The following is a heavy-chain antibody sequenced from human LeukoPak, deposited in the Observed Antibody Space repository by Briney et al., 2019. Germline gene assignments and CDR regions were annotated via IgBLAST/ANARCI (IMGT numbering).Heavy chain of an antibody. V-gene: IGHV3-23*01. CDR1: GLTSNNFG. CDR3: AKERLVVPARSEFDS. J-gene: IGHJ4*02. D-gene: IGHD2-2*01. CDR2: IGGRGDRT. Sequence: GGSLRLSCVASGLTSNNFGMSWVRQAPGKGLEWVSGIGGRGDRTNYADSVTGRFSISRDNSKNTLYLQTNSLGAEDTAVYYCAKERLVVPARSEFDSWGQGTLVTVSS.